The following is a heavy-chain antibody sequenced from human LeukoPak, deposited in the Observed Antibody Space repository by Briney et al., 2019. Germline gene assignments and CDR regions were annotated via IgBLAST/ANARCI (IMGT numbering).Heavy chain of an antibody. V-gene: IGHV1-2*02. J-gene: IGHJ5*02. CDR1: GYTFTAYY. Sequence: GASVKVSCKASGYTFTAYYMHWVRLAPGQGLEWMGWITPNSGGTKYAQRFQGRVTMTRDTSISTAYMELSGLRSDDTAVYYCARGFRLSAIEDWFDPWGQGTLGTVSS. CDR3: ARGFRLSAIEDWFDP. CDR2: ITPNSGGT. D-gene: IGHD2-2*02.